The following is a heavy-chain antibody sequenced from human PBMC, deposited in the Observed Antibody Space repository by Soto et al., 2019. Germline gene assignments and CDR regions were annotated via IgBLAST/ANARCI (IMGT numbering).Heavy chain of an antibody. J-gene: IGHJ4*02. Sequence: QVQLVQSGAEVKKPGASVKVSCKASGYTFTSYDIKWVRQATGQGLEWMGWMNPSTGSTGFAQKFQGRVTMISNTSISTAYLELSSLTSEDTAVYYCARGRLVAGTVDYWGQGTVVTVSS. CDR1: GYTFTSYD. CDR3: ARGRLVAGTVDY. D-gene: IGHD6-19*01. CDR2: MNPSTGST. V-gene: IGHV1-8*01.